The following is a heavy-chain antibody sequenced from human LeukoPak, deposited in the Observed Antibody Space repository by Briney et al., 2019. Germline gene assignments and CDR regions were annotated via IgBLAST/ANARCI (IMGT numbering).Heavy chain of an antibody. CDR3: ASPEMDNWNVPDY. Sequence: PGGSLRLSCAASGFTFSSYSMNWVRQAPGKGLEWVSSISSSSSYIYYADSVKGRFTISRDNAKNSLYLQMNSLRAEDTAVYYCASPEMDNWNVPDYWGQGTLVTVSS. V-gene: IGHV3-21*01. D-gene: IGHD1-1*01. J-gene: IGHJ4*02. CDR2: ISSSSSYI. CDR1: GFTFSSYS.